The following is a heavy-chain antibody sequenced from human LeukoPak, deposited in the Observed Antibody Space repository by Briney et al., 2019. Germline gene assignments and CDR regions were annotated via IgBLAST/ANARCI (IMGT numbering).Heavy chain of an antibody. D-gene: IGHD4-17*01. CDR1: GFTFSSYD. J-gene: IGHJ6*03. CDR3: ARDPYNGYYGDDYYCYMDV. CDR2: IGTAGDT. Sequence: GGSLRLSCAASGFTFSSYDMHWVRQATGKGLEWVSAIGTAGDTYYPGSVKGRFTISRDNAKNSLSLQMNSLRAEDTAVYYCARDPYNGYYGDDYYCYMDVWGKGTTVTISS. V-gene: IGHV3-13*01.